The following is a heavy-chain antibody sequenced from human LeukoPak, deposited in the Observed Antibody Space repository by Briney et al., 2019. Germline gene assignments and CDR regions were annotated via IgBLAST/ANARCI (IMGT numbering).Heavy chain of an antibody. J-gene: IGHJ4*02. Sequence: GRSLRLSCAASGFTFDDYAMHWVRQAPGKGLEWVAGISYNSDTIAYADSVKGRFTISRDNAKNSLYLQMNSLRDEDTAAYYCAREDWYYGSGSYSYYFDYWGQGTLVTVSS. CDR1: GFTFDDYA. D-gene: IGHD3-10*01. V-gene: IGHV3-9*01. CDR3: AREDWYYGSGSYSYYFDY. CDR2: ISYNSDTI.